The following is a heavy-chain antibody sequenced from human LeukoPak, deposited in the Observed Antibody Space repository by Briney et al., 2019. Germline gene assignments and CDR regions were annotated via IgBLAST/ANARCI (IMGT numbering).Heavy chain of an antibody. V-gene: IGHV1-8*01. CDR2: MNPNSGNT. Sequence: ASVKVSCKASGYTFTSYDINWVRQATGQGLEWMGWMNPNSGNTGYAQKFRGRVTMTRNTSISTAYMELSSLRSEDTAVSYCAREVDILTVKYAFDIWGQGTMVTVSS. CDR3: AREVDILTVKYAFDI. CDR1: GYTFTSYD. J-gene: IGHJ3*02. D-gene: IGHD3-9*01.